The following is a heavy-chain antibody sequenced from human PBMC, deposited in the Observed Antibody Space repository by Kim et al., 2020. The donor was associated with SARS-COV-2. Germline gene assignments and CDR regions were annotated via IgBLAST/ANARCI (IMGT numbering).Heavy chain of an antibody. D-gene: IGHD6-13*01. CDR2: IYNSGST. CDR1: GGSISSSNW. V-gene: IGHV4-4*02. CDR3: ARVAAAGTSWFDP. J-gene: IGHJ5*02. Sequence: SETLSLTCAVSGGSISSSNWWSWVRQPPGKRLGWRWEIYNSGSTNYNPSLTSRATISVDNSKNHFSLKLSSVTAAATAVYYCARVAAAGTSWFDPWGQGTLVTVSS.